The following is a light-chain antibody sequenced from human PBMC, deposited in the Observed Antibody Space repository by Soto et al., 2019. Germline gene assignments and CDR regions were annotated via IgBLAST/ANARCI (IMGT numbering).Light chain of an antibody. CDR1: STDIGGYNY. CDR2: DVN. CDR3: SSYTSSSTL. Sequence: QSALTQPASVSGSTGQSITISCTGTSTDIGGYNYVSWYQQQPGKAPKLIIYDVNYRPSGVSNRFSGSKSGNTASLTISGLQAEAEADYYCSSYTSSSTLFGGGTKLTVL. J-gene: IGLJ2*01. V-gene: IGLV2-14*03.